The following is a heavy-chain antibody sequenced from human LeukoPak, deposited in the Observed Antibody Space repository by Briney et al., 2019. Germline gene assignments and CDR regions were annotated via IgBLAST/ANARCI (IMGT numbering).Heavy chain of an antibody. J-gene: IGHJ5*02. Sequence: SETLSLTCAVYGGSFSGYYWSWIRQPPGKGLEWIGCIYYSGSTYYNPSLKSRVTISVDTSKNQFSLKLNSVTAADTAVYYCARGVERIFGVVNWFDPWGQGTPVTVSS. CDR1: GGSFSGYY. CDR2: IYYSGST. D-gene: IGHD3-3*01. V-gene: IGHV4-34*01. CDR3: ARGVERIFGVVNWFDP.